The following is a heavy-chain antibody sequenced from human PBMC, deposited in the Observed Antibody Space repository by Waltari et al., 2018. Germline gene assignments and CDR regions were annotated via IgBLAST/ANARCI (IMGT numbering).Heavy chain of an antibody. Sequence: QVQLQESGPGLVKPSATLSLTCAVSGASIRGYYLSWIRQPPGKGVEWIGFIYSSGNTNYNPSLNSRVTISLDMSKKSFSLNLFSVTAADTAVYYCARHSEYNSGFYFDSWGQGVLVTVAT. V-gene: IGHV4-59*08. CDR2: IYSSGNT. D-gene: IGHD5-18*01. CDR1: GASIRGYY. J-gene: IGHJ4*02. CDR3: ARHSEYNSGFYFDS.